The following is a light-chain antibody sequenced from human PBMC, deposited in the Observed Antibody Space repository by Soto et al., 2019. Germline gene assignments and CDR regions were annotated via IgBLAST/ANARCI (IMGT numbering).Light chain of an antibody. CDR3: QQRSNWPLT. J-gene: IGKJ5*01. Sequence: EIVLTQSPATLSLSPGERATLSCRASQSVSSYLAWYQQKPGQAPRLLIYDASNRATGIPARFSGSGSGTDFTLPISSLEPEDFAVYYWQQRSNWPLTFGQGTRLEIK. CDR2: DAS. V-gene: IGKV3-11*01. CDR1: QSVSSY.